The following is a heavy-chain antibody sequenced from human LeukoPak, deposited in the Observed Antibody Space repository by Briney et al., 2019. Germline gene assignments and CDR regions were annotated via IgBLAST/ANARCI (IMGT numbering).Heavy chain of an antibody. D-gene: IGHD4-23*01. V-gene: IGHV3-30*02. CDR3: AKDLVRENYYYYYMDV. J-gene: IGHJ6*03. CDR1: GFTFSSYA. Sequence: GGSLRLSCAASGFTFSSYAMSWVRQAPGKGLEWVAFIRYDGSNKYYADSVKGRFTISRDNSKNTLYLQMNSLRAEDTAVYYCAKDLVRENYYYYYMDVWGKGTTVTVSS. CDR2: IRYDGSNK.